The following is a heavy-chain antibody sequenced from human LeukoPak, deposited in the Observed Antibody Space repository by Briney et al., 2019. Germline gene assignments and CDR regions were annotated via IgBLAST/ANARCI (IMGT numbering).Heavy chain of an antibody. J-gene: IGHJ4*02. Sequence: GGSLRLSCATSGFTFSSYAMSWVRQVPGKGLEWVSVISGSGDNTYYADSVKGRFTISRDNSKNMLYLQMNSLRAEDTAVYYCAKSQSSGWLYYFDYWGQGILVTVSS. D-gene: IGHD6-19*01. V-gene: IGHV3-23*01. CDR1: GFTFSSYA. CDR2: ISGSGDNT. CDR3: AKSQSSGWLYYFDY.